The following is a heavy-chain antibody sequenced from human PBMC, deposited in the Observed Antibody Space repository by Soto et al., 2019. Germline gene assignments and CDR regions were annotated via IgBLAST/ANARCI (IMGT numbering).Heavy chain of an antibody. J-gene: IGHJ4*02. CDR2: INPSGGST. Sequence: QVQLVQSGAEVKKPGASVKVSCKASGYTFTSYYMHWVRQAPGQGLEWMGIINPSGGSTSYAQKFQGRVTMTRDTSTSTVYMELSSLRSEDTAVYYCARARGYSYATGGYYFDYWGQGTLVTVSS. CDR1: GYTFTSYY. CDR3: ARARGYSYATGGYYFDY. D-gene: IGHD5-18*01. V-gene: IGHV1-46*01.